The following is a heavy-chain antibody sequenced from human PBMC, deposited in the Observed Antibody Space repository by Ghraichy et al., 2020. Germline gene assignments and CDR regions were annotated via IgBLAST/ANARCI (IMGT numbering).Heavy chain of an antibody. CDR1: GFTFDDYT. Sequence: GGSLRLSCAASGFTFDDYTMHWVRLAPGKGLEWVSGITWNSGNIDYADSVKGRFTISRDSAKNSLYLQMNSLKTEDTALYYCAKDIRGRSSSWYNFYGMDVWGQGTTVTVSS. CDR2: ITWNSGNI. D-gene: IGHD6-13*01. V-gene: IGHV3-9*01. J-gene: IGHJ6*02. CDR3: AKDIRGRSSSWYNFYGMDV.